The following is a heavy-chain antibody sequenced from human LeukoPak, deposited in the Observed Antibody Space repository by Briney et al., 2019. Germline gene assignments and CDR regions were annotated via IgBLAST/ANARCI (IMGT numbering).Heavy chain of an antibody. D-gene: IGHD2-2*03. CDR2: IYPDESNI. CDR3: ARPPSRGYSSSFEY. Sequence: GESLKICCKGSGYSFPTYWIAWVRQMPGKGLEWMGIIYPDESNIRYSPSFQGQVTISADKSISTAYLQWSSLKASDTAMYYCARPPSRGYSSSFEYWGQGTLVTVSS. CDR1: GYSFPTYW. V-gene: IGHV5-51*01. J-gene: IGHJ4*02.